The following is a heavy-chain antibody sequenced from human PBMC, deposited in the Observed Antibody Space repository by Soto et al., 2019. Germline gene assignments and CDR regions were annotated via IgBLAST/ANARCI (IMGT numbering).Heavy chain of an antibody. CDR1: GFTVSSNY. CDR2: IYSGGST. J-gene: IGHJ6*02. CDR3: AKGVLWFGELLSLPYYYYGMDV. Sequence: GSLRLSCAASGFTVSSNYMSWVRQAPGKGLEWVSVIYSGGSTYYADSVKGRFTISRDNSKNTLYLQMNSLRAEDTAVYYCAKGVLWFGELLSLPYYYYGMDVWGQGTTVTVSS. D-gene: IGHD3-10*01. V-gene: IGHV3-66*01.